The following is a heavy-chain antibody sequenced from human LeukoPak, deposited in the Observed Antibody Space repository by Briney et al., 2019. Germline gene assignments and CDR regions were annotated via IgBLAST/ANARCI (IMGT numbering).Heavy chain of an antibody. Sequence: SETLSLTCTVSGGSISSYYWNWIRQPPGKGLEWIGYIYYSGNTNYNPSLKSRVTILVDTSKNQFSLKLTSVTAADTAVYYCARRKGRYSSPWYFDLWGRGTLVTVCS. J-gene: IGHJ2*01. CDR3: ARRKGRYSSPWYFDL. CDR1: GGSISSYY. CDR2: IYYSGNT. V-gene: IGHV4-59*01. D-gene: IGHD6-19*01.